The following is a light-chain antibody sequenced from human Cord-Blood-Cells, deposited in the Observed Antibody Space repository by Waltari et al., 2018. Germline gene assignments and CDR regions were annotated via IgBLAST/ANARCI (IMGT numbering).Light chain of an antibody. Sequence: QSALTPPASVSGSPGQSITTSCTGTSSAVGSYNLVSWYQQHPGKAPKLMIYEGSKRPSGVSNRFSGSKSGNTASLTISGLQAEDEADYYCCSYAGSVVFGGGTKLTVL. V-gene: IGLV2-23*01. CDR1: SSAVGSYNL. J-gene: IGLJ2*01. CDR3: CSYAGSVV. CDR2: EGS.